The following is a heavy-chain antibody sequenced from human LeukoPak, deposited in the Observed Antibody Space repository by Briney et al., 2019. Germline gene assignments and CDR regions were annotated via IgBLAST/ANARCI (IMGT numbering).Heavy chain of an antibody. D-gene: IGHD5-12*01. CDR1: GASISSHY. CDR3: ARGPSFSGYVNY. CDR2: IFYSGST. J-gene: IGHJ4*02. V-gene: IGHV4-59*11. Sequence: SETLSLTCTVSGASISSHYLSWIRQPPGKGLEWIGYIFYSGSTNYNPSPKSRVTISVDTSKNQFSLNLTSVTAADTAVYYCARGPSFSGYVNYWGQGALVTVSS.